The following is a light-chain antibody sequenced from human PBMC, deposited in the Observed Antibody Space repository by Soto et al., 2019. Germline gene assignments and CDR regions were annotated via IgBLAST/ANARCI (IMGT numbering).Light chain of an antibody. V-gene: IGKV1-17*03. Sequence: DIQMTQSPSSVSASVGDRVTITCGASQGISSWLAWFQQKPGKAPKRLIYAASNLQSGVPSRFSGSGSGTDFTLTISSLQPEDFATYFCLQHNNYPPTFGQGTKVDI. CDR1: QGISSW. J-gene: IGKJ1*01. CDR3: LQHNNYPPT. CDR2: AAS.